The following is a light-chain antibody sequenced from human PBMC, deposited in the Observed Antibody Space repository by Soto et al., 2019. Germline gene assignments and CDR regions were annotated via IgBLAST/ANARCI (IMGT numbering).Light chain of an antibody. V-gene: IGKV3-20*01. Sequence: EIVLTQSPGTLSLSPGERATLSCRASQSVSSSHLAWYQQKPGQAPRLLIFDASSRATGIPDRFSGSGSGTDFSLTISRLEPDDFAVYYCQQYGRSPYTFGQGTKVDIK. CDR2: DAS. J-gene: IGKJ2*01. CDR1: QSVSSSH. CDR3: QQYGRSPYT.